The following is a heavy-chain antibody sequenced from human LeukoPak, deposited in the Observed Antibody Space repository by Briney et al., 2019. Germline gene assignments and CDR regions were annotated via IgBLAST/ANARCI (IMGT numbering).Heavy chain of an antibody. V-gene: IGHV3-21*01. CDR1: GFTFSSYS. CDR2: ISSSSSYI. Sequence: GGSLRLSCVVSGFTFSSYSMNWVRQAPGKGLEWVSSISSSSSYIYYADSVKGRFTVSRDNAKNSIYLQMNGLTAEDTAVYYCARTYGSGSLDYGGQGTLVTVSS. J-gene: IGHJ4*02. D-gene: IGHD2-15*01. CDR3: ARTYGSGSLDY.